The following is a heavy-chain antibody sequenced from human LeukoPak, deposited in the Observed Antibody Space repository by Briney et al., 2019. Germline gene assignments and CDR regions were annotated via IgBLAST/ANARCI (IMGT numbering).Heavy chain of an antibody. CDR3: ARDRGEPHVKWWRRDHDAFDI. D-gene: IGHD2-15*01. CDR2: INTNTGNP. CDR1: GYTFTSYA. J-gene: IGHJ3*02. Sequence: ASVKVSCKASGYTFTSYAMNWVRQAPGQGLEWMGWINTNTGNPTYAQGFTGRFVFSLDTSVSTAYLQISSLKAEDTAVYYCARDRGEPHVKWWRRDHDAFDIWGQGTMVTVSP. V-gene: IGHV7-4-1*02.